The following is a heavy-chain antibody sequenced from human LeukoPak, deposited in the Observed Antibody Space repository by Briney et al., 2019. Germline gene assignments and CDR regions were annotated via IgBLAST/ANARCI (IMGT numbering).Heavy chain of an antibody. V-gene: IGHV3-23*01. CDR2: ISGSGGST. CDR3: AKDPSPAGYYFDY. J-gene: IGHJ4*02. CDR1: GFTFSSYA. Sequence: GGSLRLSCAASGFTFSSYAMSWVRQAPGKGLEWASAISGSGGSTYYADSVKGRFTISRDNSKNTLYLQMNSLRAEDTAVYYCAKDPSPAGYYFDYWGQGTLVTVSS. D-gene: IGHD2-2*01.